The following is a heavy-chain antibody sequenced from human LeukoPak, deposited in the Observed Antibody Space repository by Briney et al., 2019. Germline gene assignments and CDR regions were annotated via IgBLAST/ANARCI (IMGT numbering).Heavy chain of an antibody. Sequence: GGSLRLSCAASGFTFSSYWMHWVRQAPGKGLVWVSRINSDGSSTSYADSVKGRFTVSRDNAKNTLYLQMNSLRAEDTAVYYCAKDESPTYYDSSGPLLWGQGTLVTVSS. V-gene: IGHV3-74*01. J-gene: IGHJ4*02. D-gene: IGHD3-22*01. CDR3: AKDESPTYYDSSGPLL. CDR1: GFTFSSYW. CDR2: INSDGSST.